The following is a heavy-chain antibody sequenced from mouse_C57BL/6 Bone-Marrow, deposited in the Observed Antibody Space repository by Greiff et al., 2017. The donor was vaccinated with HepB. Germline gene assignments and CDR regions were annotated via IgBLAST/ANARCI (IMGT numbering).Heavy chain of an antibody. CDR1: GFTFSSYA. D-gene: IGHD1-1*01. Sequence: EVQLVESGEGLMKPGGSLKLSCAASGFTFSSYALSWVRQTPEKRLEWVAYISSGGDYIYYADTVKGRFTIYRDKARNTLYLQMSSLKSEDTAMYYCTRDYYGSPGWYFDVWSTGTTVTVSS. J-gene: IGHJ1*03. CDR2: ISSGGDYI. CDR3: TRDYYGSPGWYFDV. V-gene: IGHV5-9-1*02.